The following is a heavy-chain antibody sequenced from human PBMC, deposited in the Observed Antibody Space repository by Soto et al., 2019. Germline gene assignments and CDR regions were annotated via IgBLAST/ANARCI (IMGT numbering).Heavy chain of an antibody. J-gene: IGHJ6*02. CDR2: IIPIFGIP. CDR1: GGTFSRYS. V-gene: IGHV1-69*08. Sequence: QVQLVQSGAEVKKPGSSVKVSCKASGGTFSRYSITWVRQAPGHGLEWIGRIIPIFGIPTYAQKFQGRVTFTEDEGTSTAYMELGSLRSDDTAVYYCAREDRDRETGLVPAAIDGMDVWGQGTTVTVSS. CDR3: AREDRDRETGLVPAAIDGMDV. D-gene: IGHD2-2*01.